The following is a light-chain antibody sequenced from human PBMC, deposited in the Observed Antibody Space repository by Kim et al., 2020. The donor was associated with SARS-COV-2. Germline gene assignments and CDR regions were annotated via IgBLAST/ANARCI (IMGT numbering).Light chain of an antibody. Sequence: EIVLTQSPGTLSLSPGETATLSCRASQSVSSSYLAWYQQKPGQAPRLLIYGASTRATGIPDRFSGSGSRTDFTLTISRLEPEDVAVYYCQQYGSSLWTFGQGTKVDIK. CDR3: QQYGSSLWT. CDR2: GAS. J-gene: IGKJ1*01. CDR1: QSVSSSY. V-gene: IGKV3-20*01.